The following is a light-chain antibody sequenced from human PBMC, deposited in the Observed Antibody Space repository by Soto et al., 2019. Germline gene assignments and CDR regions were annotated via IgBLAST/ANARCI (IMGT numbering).Light chain of an antibody. V-gene: IGKV1-39*01. J-gene: IGKJ1*01. Sequence: DIQMTQSPSTLSASVGDRVTITCRASQSISSWLAWYQQKPGKAPNLLIYDASSLQSGVPSRFGGSGSGTNFTLTIINFQPEDFATYYCQQSFSTPPTFGRGTKVDIK. CDR3: QQSFSTPPT. CDR2: DAS. CDR1: QSISSW.